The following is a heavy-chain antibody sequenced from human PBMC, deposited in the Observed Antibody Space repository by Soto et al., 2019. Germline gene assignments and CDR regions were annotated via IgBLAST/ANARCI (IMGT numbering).Heavy chain of an antibody. CDR3: ARQRTSVVTQVYFDS. D-gene: IGHD2-21*02. V-gene: IGHV4-39*01. CDR1: GDSISSRSYY. CDR2: IYYSGST. Sequence: SETLSLTCTVTGDSISSRSYYWGWIRQPPGKGLEWIGSIYYSGSTYNNPSLKSRVSMSVDTSKNQFSLKLRSVTAADTALYYCARQRTSVVTQVYFDSWGQGSLVTVSS. J-gene: IGHJ4*02.